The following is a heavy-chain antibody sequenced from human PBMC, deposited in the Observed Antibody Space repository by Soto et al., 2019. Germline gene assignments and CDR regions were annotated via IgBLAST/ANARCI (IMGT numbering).Heavy chain of an antibody. V-gene: IGHV3-74*01. D-gene: IGHD2-15*01. CDR1: GLTFNRYW. CDR2: INTDGSNT. J-gene: IGHJ5*02. Sequence: GGSLRLSXAASGLTFNRYWMHWVRHAPGKGLVWVPHINTDGSNTNYGDSVKGRFTISRDNAKSTLFLQMNSLRDEDTAVYYCAREFCSGGNCYTYYFDPWGQGIPVTVSA. CDR3: AREFCSGGNCYTYYFDP.